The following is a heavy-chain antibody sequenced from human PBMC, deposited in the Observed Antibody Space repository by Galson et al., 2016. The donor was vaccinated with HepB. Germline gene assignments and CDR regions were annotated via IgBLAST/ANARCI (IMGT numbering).Heavy chain of an antibody. CDR2: ISNTGNTI. V-gene: IGHV3-11*01. Sequence: SLRLSCAASGITFRDHYMSWIRQVPGKGLEWIAYISNTGNTIYYADSVKGRFTISRDNAKTSVFLQMNSLRADDPAPYYCATGSNYVIVPGSFEFWGQGTLVTVSS. D-gene: IGHD3-10*01. CDR3: ATGSNYVIVPGSFEF. J-gene: IGHJ3*01. CDR1: GITFRDHY.